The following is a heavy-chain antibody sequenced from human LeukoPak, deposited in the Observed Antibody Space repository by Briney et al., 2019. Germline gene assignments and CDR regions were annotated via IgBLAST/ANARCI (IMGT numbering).Heavy chain of an antibody. V-gene: IGHV4-34*01. CDR2: INHSGST. CDR1: GGSFSGYY. CDR3: ARGRGAYADYADY. D-gene: IGHD4-17*01. J-gene: IGHJ4*02. Sequence: SETLSLTCAVYGGSFSGYYWSWIRQPPGKGLEWIGEINHSGSTNYNPSLKSRVTVPVDTSKNQFSLKLSSVTAADTAVYYCARGRGAYADYADYWGQGTLVTVSS.